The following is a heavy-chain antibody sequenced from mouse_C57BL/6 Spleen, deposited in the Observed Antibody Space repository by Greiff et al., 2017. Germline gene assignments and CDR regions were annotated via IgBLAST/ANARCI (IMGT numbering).Heavy chain of an antibody. V-gene: IGHV1-26*01. CDR3: ARSEIVTGYFDY. J-gene: IGHJ2*01. D-gene: IGHD2-5*01. Sequence: LQLQQSGPELVKPGASVKISCKASGYTFTDYYMNWVKQSHGESLEWIGDINPNNGGTSYNQKFKGKATLTVDKSSSTAYMELRSLTSEDSAVYYCARSEIVTGYFDYWGQGTTLTVSS. CDR2: INPNNGGT. CDR1: GYTFTDYY.